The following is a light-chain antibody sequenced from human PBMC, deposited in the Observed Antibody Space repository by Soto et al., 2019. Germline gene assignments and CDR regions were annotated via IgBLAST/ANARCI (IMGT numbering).Light chain of an antibody. Sequence: EIVMTQSPATLSVSPGERATLSCRASQSVSSKLAWYQQKPGQAPRLLIYGASTRATGIPDRFSGSGSGTEFTLTISSLQTKYFAVYYCQQYNNWPPITFGKGTRLEIK. V-gene: IGKV3-15*01. CDR1: QSVSSK. CDR3: QQYNNWPPIT. J-gene: IGKJ5*01. CDR2: GAS.